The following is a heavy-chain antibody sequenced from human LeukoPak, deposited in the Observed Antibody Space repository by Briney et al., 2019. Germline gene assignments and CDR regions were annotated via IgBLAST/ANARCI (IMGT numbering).Heavy chain of an antibody. V-gene: IGHV3-23*01. CDR2: IHGGGGGK. D-gene: IGHD3/OR15-3a*01. Sequence: GGSLRLSCAASGFTFSSFAMSWVRQAPGKGLEWVSAIHGGGGGKYYADYVRGRFTISRDNSENTLYLQMNSLRAEDTAVYYCARVLGTDDYWGQGTLVTVSS. CDR1: GFTFSSFA. CDR3: ARVLGTDDY. J-gene: IGHJ4*02.